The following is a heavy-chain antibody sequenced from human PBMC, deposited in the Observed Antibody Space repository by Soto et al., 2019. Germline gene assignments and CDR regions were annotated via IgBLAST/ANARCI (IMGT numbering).Heavy chain of an antibody. CDR1: GRSISTETYY. V-gene: IGHV4-31*03. D-gene: IGHD5-12*01. CDR3: VXGIYIFAAPDYHDDFDI. Sequence: TLSPTCTVSGRSISTETYYWSWLLQHPVKGLEWIGFIFYSKSTHNYPPLHSRPTISLDTSKNHYSLKLSSVAAADTAGYYCVXGIYIFAAPDYHDDFDIWGQGTLVTVSS. J-gene: IGHJ3*02. CDR2: IFYSKST.